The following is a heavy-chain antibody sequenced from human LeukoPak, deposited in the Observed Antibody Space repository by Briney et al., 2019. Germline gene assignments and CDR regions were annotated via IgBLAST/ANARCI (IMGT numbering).Heavy chain of an antibody. V-gene: IGHV4-59*01. CDR3: ARGVRGYSYGSFDY. CDR1: GGSISSYY. CDR2: IYYSGST. D-gene: IGHD5-18*01. J-gene: IGHJ4*02. Sequence: SETLSLTCTVSGGSISSYYWSWIRQPPGKGLEWIGYIYYSGSTNYNPSLKSRVTISVDTSKNQFSLKLSSVTAADTAVYYRARGVRGYSYGSFDYWGQGTLDTVSS.